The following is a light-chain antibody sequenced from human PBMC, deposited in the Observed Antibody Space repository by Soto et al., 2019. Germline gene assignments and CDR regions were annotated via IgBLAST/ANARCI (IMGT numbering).Light chain of an antibody. V-gene: IGKV3D-15*01. J-gene: IGKJ4*01. CDR1: QSVGSK. CDR3: QQYGDWPGA. Sequence: EIVMTQSPPTLSVSPGERATLSCRASQSVGSKLAWYQQRRGQAPRLLIYDASNRATGIPARFSGSGSGTEFSLTISSLQSEDFAVYSCQQYGDWPGAFGGGTKVEIK. CDR2: DAS.